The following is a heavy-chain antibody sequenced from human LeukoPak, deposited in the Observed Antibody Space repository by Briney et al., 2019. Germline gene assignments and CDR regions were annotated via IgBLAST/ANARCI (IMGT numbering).Heavy chain of an antibody. Sequence: ASVKVSCKASGYTFTSYAMNWVRQAPGQGLEWMGWINTNTGNPTYAQGFTGRFVFSLDTSVSTAYLQISSLKAEDTAVYYCARYGSSFWYYYYMDVWGKGTTVTVSS. CDR3: ARYGSSFWYYYYMDV. V-gene: IGHV7-4-1*02. CDR1: GYTFTSYA. J-gene: IGHJ6*03. D-gene: IGHD6-6*01. CDR2: INTNTGNP.